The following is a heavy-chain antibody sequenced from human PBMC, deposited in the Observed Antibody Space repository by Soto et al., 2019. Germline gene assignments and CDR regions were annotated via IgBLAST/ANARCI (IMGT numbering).Heavy chain of an antibody. V-gene: IGHV3-7*05. CDR3: ASLTASYCTNGVCTPYYGMDV. D-gene: IGHD2-8*01. Sequence: GGSLRLSCAASGFTFSSYWMSWVRQAPGKGLEWVANIKQDGSEKYYVDSVKGRFTISRDNAKNSLYLQMNSLRAEDTAVYYCASLTASYCTNGVCTPYYGMDVWGQGTTVTVSS. CDR2: IKQDGSEK. J-gene: IGHJ6*02. CDR1: GFTFSSYW.